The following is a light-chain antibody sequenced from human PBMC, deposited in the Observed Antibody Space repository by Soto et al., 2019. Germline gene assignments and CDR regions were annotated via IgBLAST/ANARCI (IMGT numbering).Light chain of an antibody. CDR1: QRVGSS. CDR2: DAS. J-gene: IGKJ4*01. V-gene: IGKV3-11*01. Sequence: EIVLTQSPATLSLSPGERATLSCRASQRVGSSLAWYQQKPGQPPRLLIWDASNRATGIPARFSGSGSGTDFTLTISSLEPEDFVVYYCQQRSAWPLTFGGGTRVEIK. CDR3: QQRSAWPLT.